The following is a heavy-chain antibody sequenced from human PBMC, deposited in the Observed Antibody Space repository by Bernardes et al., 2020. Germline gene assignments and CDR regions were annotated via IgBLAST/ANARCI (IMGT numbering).Heavy chain of an antibody. V-gene: IGHV3-43D*04. CDR2: ISWDGEST. J-gene: IGHJ6*03. CDR1: GFNFDDYA. CDR3: AKDLGFRTVDFYYMDV. D-gene: IGHD2-2*01. Sequence: GGSLRLSCVVSGFNFDDYAMHWVRQGPGKGLEWVSVISWDGESTYYADSVKGRFSISRDNSKHSLYLQINSLREEDTALYYCAKDLGFRTVDFYYMDVWGTGTTVTVSS.